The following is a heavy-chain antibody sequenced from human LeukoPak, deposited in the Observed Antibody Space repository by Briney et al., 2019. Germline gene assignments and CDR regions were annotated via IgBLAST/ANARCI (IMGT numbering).Heavy chain of an antibody. CDR3: ARGHSSSPNWFDP. CDR1: GFTFSSYW. Sequence: GGSLRLSCAASGFTFSSYWMNWVRQAPGKGLEWVANIKKDGSEKYYVDSVKGRFTISRDNAKNSLYLQMNSLRAEDTAVYYCARGHSSSPNWFDPWGQGTLVTVSS. CDR2: IKKDGSEK. V-gene: IGHV3-7*04. D-gene: IGHD6-13*01. J-gene: IGHJ5*02.